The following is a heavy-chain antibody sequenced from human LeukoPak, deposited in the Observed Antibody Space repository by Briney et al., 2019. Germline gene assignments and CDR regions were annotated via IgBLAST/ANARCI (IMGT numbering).Heavy chain of an antibody. CDR2: INPNSGGT. CDR3: ARDYDFSSGRFDS. Sequence: ASVKVSCKASGYTFTGYYMHWVRQAPGQGLEWMGWINPNSGGTNYAQKFQGRVTMTTDTSTSTAYMELRSLKSDDTAVYYCARDYDFSSGRFDSWGQGTLVTVSS. D-gene: IGHD3-3*01. CDR1: GYTFTGYY. J-gene: IGHJ4*02. V-gene: IGHV1-2*02.